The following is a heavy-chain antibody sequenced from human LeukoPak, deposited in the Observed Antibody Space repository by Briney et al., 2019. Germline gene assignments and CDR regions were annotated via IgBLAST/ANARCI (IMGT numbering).Heavy chain of an antibody. J-gene: IGHJ6*03. CDR2: ISTSSSYI. Sequence: GGSLRLSCAASGFTFSSYSMNWVRQAPGKGLEWVSSISTSSSYIYYADSVKGRFTISRDNAKNSLYLQMNSLRAEDTAVYYCARPPPSDYDFWSGYSHYYYYYMDVWGKGTTVTVSS. CDR3: ARPPPSDYDFWSGYSHYYYYYMDV. V-gene: IGHV3-21*01. D-gene: IGHD3-3*01. CDR1: GFTFSSYS.